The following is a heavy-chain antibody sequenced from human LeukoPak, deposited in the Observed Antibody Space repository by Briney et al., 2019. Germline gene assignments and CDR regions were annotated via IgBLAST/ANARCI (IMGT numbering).Heavy chain of an antibody. J-gene: IGHJ4*02. CDR3: ARELGDHGDYFDY. V-gene: IGHV3-53*01. CDR2: IYSGGST. CDR1: GFTVSSNY. Sequence: PGGSLRLSCAASGFTVSSNYMSWVRQAPGKGLEWVSVIYSGGSTYYADSVKGRFTISRDNSKNTLYLQMNSLRAEDTAVYYCARELGDHGDYFDYWGQGTLVTVSS. D-gene: IGHD4-17*01.